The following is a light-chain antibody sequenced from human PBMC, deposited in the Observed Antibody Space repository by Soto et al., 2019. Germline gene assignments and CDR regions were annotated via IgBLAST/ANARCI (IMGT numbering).Light chain of an antibody. V-gene: IGKV3-20*01. CDR1: QSVSSNY. Sequence: EIVLTQSPGTLSLSPGERATLSCRASQSVSSNYLAWYQQKPGQAPRLLIYGASNRATGIPDRFSGSGSGTDFTLTISRLEPEDFAVYYCQQYGSSPPKLTFGGGTKVEIK. CDR2: GAS. J-gene: IGKJ4*01. CDR3: QQYGSSPPKLT.